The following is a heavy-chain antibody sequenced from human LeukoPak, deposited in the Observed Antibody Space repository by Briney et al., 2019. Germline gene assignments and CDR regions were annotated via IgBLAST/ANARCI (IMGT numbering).Heavy chain of an antibody. CDR1: GFTFSSYS. V-gene: IGHV3-21*01. J-gene: IGHJ4*02. D-gene: IGHD6-13*01. CDR2: ISSSSSYI. Sequence: GGSLRLSCAASGFTFSSYSMNWVRQAPGKGLEWVSSISSSSSYIYYADSVKGRFTISRDNAKNSLYLQMNSLRAEDTAVYYCAREAGYSSSWEDYWGQGTLVTVSS. CDR3: AREAGYSSSWEDY.